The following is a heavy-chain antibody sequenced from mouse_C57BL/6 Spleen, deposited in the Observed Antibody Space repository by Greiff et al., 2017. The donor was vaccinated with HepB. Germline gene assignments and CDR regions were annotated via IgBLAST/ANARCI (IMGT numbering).Heavy chain of an antibody. D-gene: IGHD1-1*01. Sequence: QVQLKQPGAELVKPGASVKLSCKASGYTFTSYWMHWVKQRPGRGLEWIGRIDPNSGGTKYNEKFKSKATLTVDKPSSTAYMQLSSLTSEDSAVYYCATDYGSSPYYFDYWGQGTTLTVSS. J-gene: IGHJ2*01. V-gene: IGHV1-72*01. CDR1: GYTFTSYW. CDR3: ATDYGSSPYYFDY. CDR2: IDPNSGGT.